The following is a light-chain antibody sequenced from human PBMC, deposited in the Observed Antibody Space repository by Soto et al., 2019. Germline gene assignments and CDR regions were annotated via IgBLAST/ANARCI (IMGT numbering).Light chain of an antibody. CDR1: QTISRY. J-gene: IGKJ2*01. Sequence: DIQMTQSPSSLSASVGDRVTVTCRASQTISRYLNWYQQNPGKAPKLLIYAASSLQSGVPSSFSGGGSGTDFTLTISSLQPEDFATYYCHQCSDIPYTFGQGTKLEIK. V-gene: IGKV1-39*01. CDR3: HQCSDIPYT. CDR2: AAS.